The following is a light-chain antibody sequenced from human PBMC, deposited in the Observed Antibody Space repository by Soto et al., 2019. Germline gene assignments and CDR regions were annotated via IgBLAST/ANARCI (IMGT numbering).Light chain of an antibody. CDR2: AAS. Sequence: DIQMTHSPSSLSASVGDRVTITCRASQSISSYLNWYQQKPGKAPKLLIYAASSLQSGVPSRFSGSGSGTDFTLTISSLQPEDFATYYCQQSYSTPLTFGGGTKVESN. CDR3: QQSYSTPLT. V-gene: IGKV1-39*01. CDR1: QSISSY. J-gene: IGKJ4*01.